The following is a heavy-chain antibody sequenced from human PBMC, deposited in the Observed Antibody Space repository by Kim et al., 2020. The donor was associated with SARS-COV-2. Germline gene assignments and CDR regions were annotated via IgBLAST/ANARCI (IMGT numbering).Heavy chain of an antibody. Sequence: SETLSLTCTVSGGSISSGGYYWSWIRQHPGKGLEWIGYIYYSGSTYYNPSLKSRVTISVDTSKNQFSLKLSSVTAADTAVYYCAREVVQGVIKRYYYYYMEVWGKGTTVTVSS. D-gene: IGHD3-10*01. J-gene: IGHJ6*03. CDR2: IYYSGST. V-gene: IGHV4-31*03. CDR3: AREVVQGVIKRYYYYYMEV. CDR1: GGSISSGGYY.